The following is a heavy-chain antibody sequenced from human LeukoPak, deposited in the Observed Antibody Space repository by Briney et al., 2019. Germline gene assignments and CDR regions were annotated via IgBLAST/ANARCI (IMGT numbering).Heavy chain of an antibody. V-gene: IGHV1-2*04. D-gene: IGHD4-17*01. CDR3: ATSADYGDFDAFDI. Sequence: VASVKVSCKASGYAFSSYGISWVRQAPGQGLEWMGWINPNSGGTNYAQKFQGWVTMTRDTSISTAYMELSRLRSDDTAVYYCATSADYGDFDAFDIWGQGTMVTVSS. CDR1: GYAFSSYG. J-gene: IGHJ3*02. CDR2: INPNSGGT.